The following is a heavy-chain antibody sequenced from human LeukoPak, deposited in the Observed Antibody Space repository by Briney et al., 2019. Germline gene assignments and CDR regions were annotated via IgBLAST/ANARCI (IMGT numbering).Heavy chain of an antibody. CDR1: GFTFSSYS. CDR3: ARAGVYGDAFDI. V-gene: IGHV3-48*04. D-gene: IGHD2-8*01. CDR2: IGSSSRSI. Sequence: GGSLRPSCAASGFTFSSYSMNWVRQAPGKGLEWISYIGSSSRSIYYADSVKGRFTISRDNAKNSLYLQMNSLRAEDTAVYYCARAGVYGDAFDIWGQGTMVTVSS. J-gene: IGHJ3*02.